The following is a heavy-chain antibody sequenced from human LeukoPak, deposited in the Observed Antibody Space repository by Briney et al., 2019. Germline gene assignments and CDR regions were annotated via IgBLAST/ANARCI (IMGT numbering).Heavy chain of an antibody. CDR1: GYSFTSYW. D-gene: IGHD3-10*01. CDR2: IYPGDSDT. Sequence: GVALKISCKGSGYSFTSYWIGWVRQMSVKGLEWIGIIYPGDSDTRYSPSFQGQVTLSADTSISTAYLQWSSLKASDPAMYYCATHPQIWFGELLPFDYWGQGTLVTVSS. J-gene: IGHJ4*02. V-gene: IGHV5-51*01. CDR3: ATHPQIWFGELLPFDY.